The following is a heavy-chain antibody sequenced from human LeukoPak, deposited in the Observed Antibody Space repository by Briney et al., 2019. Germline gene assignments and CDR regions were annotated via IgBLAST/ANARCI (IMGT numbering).Heavy chain of an antibody. Sequence: ASVKISCKASGYTFTSYYMHWVRQAPGQGLEWMGIINPSGGSTSYAQKFQGRVTMTRDTSTSTVYMELSSLRAEDTAVYYCARSIVVVTAIPAYWGQGTLVTVSS. CDR3: ARSIVVVTAIPAY. V-gene: IGHV1-46*01. CDR1: GYTFTSYY. D-gene: IGHD2-21*02. CDR2: INPSGGST. J-gene: IGHJ4*02.